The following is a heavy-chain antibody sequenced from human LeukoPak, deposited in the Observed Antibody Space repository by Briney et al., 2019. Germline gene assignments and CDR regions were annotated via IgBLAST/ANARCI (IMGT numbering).Heavy chain of an antibody. V-gene: IGHV3-53*01. CDR2: IYSGGST. CDR3: ARSKVGATVEFDY. D-gene: IGHD1-26*01. J-gene: IGHJ4*02. CDR1: GFTVSSNY. Sequence: GSLRLSCAASGFTVSSNYMSWVRQAPGKGLEWVSVIYSGGSTYYADSVKGRFTISRDNSKNTLYLQMNSLRAEDTAVYYCARSKVGATVEFDYWGQGTLVTVSS.